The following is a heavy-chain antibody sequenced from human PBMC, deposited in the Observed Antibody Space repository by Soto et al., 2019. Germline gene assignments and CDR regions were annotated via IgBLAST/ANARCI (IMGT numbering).Heavy chain of an antibody. CDR2: TYYRSRWYN. CDR3: ARAFPYYVSSDSYLVY. J-gene: IGHJ4*02. V-gene: IGHV6-1*01. CDR1: GDSVSGNSAA. Sequence: SQTLSLTCAISGDSVSGNSAAWNWIRQSPSRGLEWLGRTYYRSRWYNDYAVSVKSRITVTPDTSKNQFSLHLNSVTPEDTAVYYCARAFPYYVSSDSYLVYWGQGALVTVSS. D-gene: IGHD3-16*01.